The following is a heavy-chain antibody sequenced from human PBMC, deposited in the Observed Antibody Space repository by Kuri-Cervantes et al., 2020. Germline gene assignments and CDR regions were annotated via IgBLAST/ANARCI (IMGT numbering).Heavy chain of an antibody. CDR3: VRDSDSYAFDI. CDR2: IYSGGST. CDR1: GFTVSSNY. D-gene: IGHD2-21*02. V-gene: IGHV3-53*01. J-gene: IGHJ3*02. Sequence: LSLTCAASGFTVSSNYMSWVRQAPGKGLEWVSVIYSGGSTYYADSVKGRFTISRDNSKNTLYLQINSLRGEDTAVYYCVRDSDSYAFDIWGQGTMVTVSS.